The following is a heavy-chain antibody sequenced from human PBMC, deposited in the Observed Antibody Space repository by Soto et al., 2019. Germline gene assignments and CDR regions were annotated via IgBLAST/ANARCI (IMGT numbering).Heavy chain of an antibody. CDR1: GGSISSYY. CDR3: ARALYCSRTSCYDY. J-gene: IGHJ4*02. D-gene: IGHD2-2*01. V-gene: IGHV4-59*08. CDR2: IYYSGST. Sequence: SETLSLTCTVSGGSISSYYWSWIRQPPGKGLEWIGYIYYSGSTNYNPSLKSRVTISVDTSKNQFSLKLSSVTAADTAVYYCARALYCSRTSCYDYWGQGTLVTVAS.